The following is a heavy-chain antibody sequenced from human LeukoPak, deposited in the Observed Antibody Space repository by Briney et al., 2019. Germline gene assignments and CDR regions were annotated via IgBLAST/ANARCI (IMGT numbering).Heavy chain of an antibody. Sequence: GGPLRLSCAASGFTFSSYSMNWVRQAPGKGLEWVSYISSSSSTIYYADSVKGRFTISRDNAKNSLYLQMNSLRAEDTAVYYCTRVRSRDWFDPGGQGTLVTVSS. V-gene: IGHV3-48*01. J-gene: IGHJ5*02. CDR2: ISSSSSTI. CDR1: GFTFSSYS. CDR3: TRVRSRDWFDP. D-gene: IGHD2-21*01.